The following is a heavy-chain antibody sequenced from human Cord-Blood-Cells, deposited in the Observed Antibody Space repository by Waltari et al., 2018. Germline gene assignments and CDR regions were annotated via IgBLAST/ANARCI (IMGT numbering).Heavy chain of an antibody. V-gene: IGHV4-59*01. Sequence: QVQLQESGPGLVKTSETLSLTCNVSGGSISRCYWRWIREPPGKGLEWIGYIYYSGSTNYNPSLKSRVTISVDTSKNHFSLKLSSVTAADTAVYYCARGRYYYDSSGLFDYWGQGTLGTVSS. CDR2: IYYSGST. D-gene: IGHD3-22*01. CDR1: GGSISRCY. J-gene: IGHJ4*02. CDR3: ARGRYYYDSSGLFDY.